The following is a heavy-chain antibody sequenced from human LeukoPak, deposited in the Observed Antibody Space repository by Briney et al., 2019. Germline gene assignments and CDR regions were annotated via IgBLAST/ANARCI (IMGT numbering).Heavy chain of an antibody. J-gene: IGHJ4*02. CDR3: ARATRYSSGWPRYYFDY. Sequence: NTSETLSLTCAVYGGSFSGYYWSWIRQPPGKGLEWIGEINHSGSTNYNPSLKSRVTISVDTSKNQFSLKLSSVTAADTAVYYCARATRYSSGWPRYYFDYWGQGTLVTVSS. V-gene: IGHV4-34*01. CDR2: INHSGST. CDR1: GGSFSGYY. D-gene: IGHD6-19*01.